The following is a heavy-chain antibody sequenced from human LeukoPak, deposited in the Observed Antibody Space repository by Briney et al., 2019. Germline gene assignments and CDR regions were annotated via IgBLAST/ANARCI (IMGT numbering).Heavy chain of an antibody. Sequence: ASVKVSCKASGYTFTTYTMNWVRQAPGQELGWMGRINPNSGGTNYAQKFQGRVTMTRDTSISTAYTELSSLRSEDTAVYYCARDDPRGEDSSGYYFTDYWGQGTLVTVSS. CDR1: GYTFTTYT. V-gene: IGHV1/OR15-1*02. CDR2: INPNSGGT. CDR3: ARDDPRGEDSSGYYFTDY. J-gene: IGHJ4*02. D-gene: IGHD3-22*01.